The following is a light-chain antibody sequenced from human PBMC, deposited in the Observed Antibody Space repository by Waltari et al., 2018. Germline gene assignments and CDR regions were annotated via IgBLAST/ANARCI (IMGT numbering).Light chain of an antibody. CDR2: ETN. V-gene: IGLV1-51*02. CDR1: PSTVGGND. Sequence: QSVLTQPPSVSAAAGQKVTISCSGRPSTVGGNDVFWYRQVPGTAPKLLIYETNRRPTGTPDRFSASKSGTSATLGITGLQPGDEAEDYCGTWDSSLGVWLFGGGTRLTVL. CDR3: GTWDSSLGVWL. J-gene: IGLJ3*02.